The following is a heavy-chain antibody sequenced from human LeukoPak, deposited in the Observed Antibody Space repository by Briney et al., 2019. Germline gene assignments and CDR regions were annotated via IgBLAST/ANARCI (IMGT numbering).Heavy chain of an antibody. CDR3: AREYYDSSGYYPGGVDY. D-gene: IGHD3-22*01. Sequence: SETLSLTRTVSGGSISSYYWSWIRQPAGKGLEWIGRIYTSGNTNYNPSLKSRVTMSVDTSKNQFSLKLSSVTAADTAVYYCAREYYDSSGYYPGGVDYWGQGTLVTVSP. V-gene: IGHV4-4*07. CDR2: IYTSGNT. J-gene: IGHJ4*02. CDR1: GGSISSYY.